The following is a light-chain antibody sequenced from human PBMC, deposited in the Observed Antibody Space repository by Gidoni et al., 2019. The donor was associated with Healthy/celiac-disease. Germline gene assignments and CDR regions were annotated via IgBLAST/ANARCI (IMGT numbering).Light chain of an antibody. J-gene: IGKJ3*01. Sequence: DIQMTQSPSSLSASVGDRVTITCQASQDISNYLHWYQQKPGKAPKLLIYDASNLETGVPSRFSGSGAGTYFTFTISRLQPEDIATYYCQQYDNLPFTFGPGTKVDIK. CDR2: DAS. CDR3: QQYDNLPFT. V-gene: IGKV1-33*01. CDR1: QDISNY.